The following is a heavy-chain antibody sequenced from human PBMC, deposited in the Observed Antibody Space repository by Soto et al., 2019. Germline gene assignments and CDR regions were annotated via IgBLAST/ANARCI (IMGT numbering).Heavy chain of an antibody. Sequence: ISCKGSGYSFTSYWISWVRQMPGKGLEWMGRIDPSDSYTNYSPSFQGHVTISADKSISTAYLQWSSLKASDTAMYYCARETDCSSPRSYIRCSYYYYGMEVWGKGNT. CDR2: IDPSDSYT. J-gene: IGHJ6*04. CDR3: ARETDCSSPRSYIRCSYYYYGMEV. CDR1: GYSFTSYW. V-gene: IGHV5-10-1*01. D-gene: IGHD2-2*02.